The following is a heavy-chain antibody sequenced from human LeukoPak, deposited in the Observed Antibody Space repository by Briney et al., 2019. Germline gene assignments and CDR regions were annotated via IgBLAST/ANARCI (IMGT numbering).Heavy chain of an antibody. CDR2: IGTASDT. D-gene: IGHD3-22*01. V-gene: IGHV3-13*01. J-gene: IGHJ5*02. CDR1: GFTFSSFD. CDR3: AREGHYYDSSGYYSPTNWFDP. Sequence: GGSLRLSCAASGFTFSSFDMHWVRQPTGQGLEWVSTIGTASDTYYPGSVEGRFTLSRDNAKNSLYLQMNSLRAEDTAVYYCAREGHYYDSSGYYSPTNWFDPWGQGTLVTVSS.